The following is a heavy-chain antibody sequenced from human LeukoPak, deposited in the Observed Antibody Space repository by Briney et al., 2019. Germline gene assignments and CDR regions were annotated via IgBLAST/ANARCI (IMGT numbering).Heavy chain of an antibody. CDR3: ARPYSSGRRAFDI. D-gene: IGHD6-19*01. CDR2: IYASGST. V-gene: IGHV4-61*02. CDR1: GGSISSGSYY. J-gene: IGHJ3*02. Sequence: SETLSLTCTVSGGSISSGSYYWSWIRQPAGKGLEWLGRIYASGSTNYNPSLKSRVTISVDTSKNQFSLRLSSVTAADTAVYYCARPYSSGRRAFDIWGQGTMVTVSS.